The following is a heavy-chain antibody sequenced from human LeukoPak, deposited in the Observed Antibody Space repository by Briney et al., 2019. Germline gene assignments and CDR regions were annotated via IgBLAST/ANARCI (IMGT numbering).Heavy chain of an antibody. CDR1: GWTFSGYY. J-gene: IGHJ5*02. CDR3: ARVTSRLGWFDP. D-gene: IGHD1-14*01. Sequence: SETLTLTCAAYGWTFSGYYMSWIRQPPGKGLEWIGEINHSGSTKYNPSLKSRVTISVDTSKTQYSLKRRSVTAADTAVYYCARVTSRLGWFDPWGQGTLVTVSS. CDR2: INHSGST. V-gene: IGHV4-34*01.